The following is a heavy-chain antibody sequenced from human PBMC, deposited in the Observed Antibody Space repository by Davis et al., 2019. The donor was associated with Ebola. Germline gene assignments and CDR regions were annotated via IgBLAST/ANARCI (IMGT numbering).Heavy chain of an antibody. D-gene: IGHD1-26*01. CDR1: GFTFSSYW. CDR3: ATLPGYY. V-gene: IGHV3-74*01. CDR2: INSDGSST. Sequence: PSGSLTLSCAASGFTFSSYWMHWVRQAPGKGLVWVSRINSDGSSTSYADSVKGRFTISRDNAKNTLYLQMNNLRVEDTAVYYCATLPGYYWGQGTLVTVSS. J-gene: IGHJ4*02.